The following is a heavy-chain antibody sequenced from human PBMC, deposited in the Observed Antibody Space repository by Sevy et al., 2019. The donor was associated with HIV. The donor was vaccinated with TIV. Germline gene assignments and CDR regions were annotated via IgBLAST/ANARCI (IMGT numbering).Heavy chain of an antibody. Sequence: GGSLRLSCAASGFTFSSYWMSWVRQAPGKGLEWVAYIKEDGSDQYYVDSVKGRFTVSRDNAKNSLYLQMNSLRAEDTAVYYWRNFYCTGSYVDYWGQGTLVTVSS. J-gene: IGHJ4*02. CDR1: GFTFSSYW. V-gene: IGHV3-7*01. D-gene: IGHD2-8*02. CDR3: RNFYCTGSYVDY. CDR2: IKEDGSDQ.